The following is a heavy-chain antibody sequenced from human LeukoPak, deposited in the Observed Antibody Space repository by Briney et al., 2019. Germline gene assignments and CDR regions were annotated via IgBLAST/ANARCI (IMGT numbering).Heavy chain of an antibody. D-gene: IGHD6-13*01. J-gene: IGHJ3*02. CDR3: ARRSAALDAFDI. CDR1: GGSISTTGYY. CDR2: IHYSGST. V-gene: IGHV4-39*01. Sequence: SETLSLTCTVSGGSISTTGYYWGCIRQPPGTGLEWIGNIHYSGSTSYNPSLKSRVTISVDTSKKQFSLKLNSVTAADRAVYYCARRSAALDAFDIWGQGTVVTVSS.